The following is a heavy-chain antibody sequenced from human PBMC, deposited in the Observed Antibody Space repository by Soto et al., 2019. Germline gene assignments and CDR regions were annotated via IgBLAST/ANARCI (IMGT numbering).Heavy chain of an antibody. J-gene: IGHJ6*02. CDR1: GGTFSSYA. V-gene: IGHV1-69*13. D-gene: IGHD3-3*01. CDR2: IIPIFGTA. CDR3: ASGDFWSGYYTGHYYYYGMDV. Sequence: WASVKVSCKASGGTFSSYAISWVRQAPGQGLEWMGGIIPIFGTANYAQKFQGRVTITADESTSTAYMELSSLRSEDTAVYYCASGDFWSGYYTGHYYYYGMDVWGQGTTVTVSS.